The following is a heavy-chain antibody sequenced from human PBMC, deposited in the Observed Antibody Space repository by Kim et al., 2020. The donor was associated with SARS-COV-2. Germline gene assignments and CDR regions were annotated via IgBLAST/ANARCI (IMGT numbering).Heavy chain of an antibody. V-gene: IGHV3-11*04. Sequence: GGSLRLSCVASGFTFSDYYMSWIRQAPGKGLEWVSYINTGSSTIYYADSVKGRFTISRDNAKNSLFLQMNSLRAEDTGVYYCARDTGDYVEGMDVWGQVT. D-gene: IGHD4-17*01. CDR1: GFTFSDYY. CDR2: INTGSSTI. CDR3: ARDTGDYVEGMDV. J-gene: IGHJ6*02.